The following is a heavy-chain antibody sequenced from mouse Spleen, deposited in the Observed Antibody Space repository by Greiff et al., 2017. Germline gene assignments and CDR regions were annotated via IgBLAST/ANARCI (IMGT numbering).Heavy chain of an antibody. J-gene: IGHJ4*01. CDR2: IDPETGGT. D-gene: IGHD2-2*01. CDR1: GYTFTDYE. Sequence: QVQLKESGAELVRPGASVTLSCKASGYTFTDYEMHWVKQTPVHGLEWIGAIDPETGGTAYNQKFKGKAILTADKSSSTAYMELRSLTSEDSAVYYCTRREDYGYLMDYWGQGTSVTVSS. V-gene: IGHV1-15*01. CDR3: TRREDYGYLMDY.